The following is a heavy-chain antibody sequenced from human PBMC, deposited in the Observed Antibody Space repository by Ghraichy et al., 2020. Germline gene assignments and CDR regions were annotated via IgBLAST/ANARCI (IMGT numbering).Heavy chain of an antibody. J-gene: IGHJ4*02. D-gene: IGHD1-26*01. CDR1: GGSISSSSYY. CDR3: ARGGSYLRQYYFDY. CDR2: IYYSGST. V-gene: IGHV4-39*01. Sequence: SQTLSLTCTVSGGSISSSSYYWGWIRQPPGKGLEWIGSIYYSGSTYYNPSLKSRVTISVDTSKNQFSLKLSSVAAADTAVYYCARGGSYLRQYYFDYWGQGTLVTVSS.